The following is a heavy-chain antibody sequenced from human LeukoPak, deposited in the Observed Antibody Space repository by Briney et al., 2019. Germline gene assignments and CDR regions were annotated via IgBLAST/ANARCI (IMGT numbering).Heavy chain of an antibody. CDR1: GFTFSNYP. V-gene: IGHV3-30*14. CDR3: ARDPVGAIGYGMDV. D-gene: IGHD1-26*01. CDR2: ISYDGNDK. J-gene: IGHJ6*02. Sequence: PGGSLRLSCAASGFTFSNYPMHWVRQAPGQGLDWVAIISYDGNDKDYADSVKGRFTISRDNSKNTLYLQMNSLRAEDTAVYYCARDPVGAIGYGMDVWGQGTTVTVSS.